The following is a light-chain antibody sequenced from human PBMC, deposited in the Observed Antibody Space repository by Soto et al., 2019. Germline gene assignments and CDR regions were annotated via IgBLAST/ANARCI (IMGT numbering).Light chain of an antibody. CDR1: QSVLDNSTNKSY. V-gene: IGKV4-1*01. CDR3: HQYYTTPQT. J-gene: IGKJ2*01. Sequence: VLTQSPRSLAVSLGERVTVNCRSSQSVLDNSTNKSYLAWYQKKPGHPPKLLVHWASVREAGVPDRFSGGGSGTDFTLTISSLQAEDVAVYYCHQYYTTPQTFGQGTQLEIK. CDR2: WAS.